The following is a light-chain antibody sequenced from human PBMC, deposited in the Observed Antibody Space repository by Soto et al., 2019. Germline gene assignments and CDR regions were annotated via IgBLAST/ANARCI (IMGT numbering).Light chain of an antibody. CDR3: QQRSDWPY. V-gene: IGKV3-11*01. CDR2: DAS. J-gene: IGKJ5*01. Sequence: EIVITHSPPALSVSPVEGATLSCSASHSVSSNAACYQQKPRQAPSLLIYDASYSATGIPARFSGSGSGTDSTLTISSLAPEDFAVYYCQQRSDWPYFGQGTRLEIK. CDR1: HSVSSN.